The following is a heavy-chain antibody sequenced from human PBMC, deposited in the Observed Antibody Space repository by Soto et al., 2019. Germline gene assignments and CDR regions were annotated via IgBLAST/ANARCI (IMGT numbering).Heavy chain of an antibody. CDR3: VRDRNWSYDY. Sequence: SLRLSCAASGFTFTDHFMDWVRQAPGKGLEWVGRIRNQVRSYTTDYAASVKGRFIISRDDSNNSVSLQMNSLKTEDTAVYYCVRDRNWSYDYWGLGNIVTVSS. D-gene: IGHD1-26*01. CDR1: GFTFTDHF. V-gene: IGHV3-72*01. J-gene: IGHJ4*02. CDR2: IRNQVRSYTT.